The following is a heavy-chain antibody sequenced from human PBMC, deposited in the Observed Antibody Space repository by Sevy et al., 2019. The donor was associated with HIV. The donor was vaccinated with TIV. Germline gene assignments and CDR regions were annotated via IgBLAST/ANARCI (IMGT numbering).Heavy chain of an antibody. Sequence: GGSLRLSCAASGFTFSRYWMSWVRQAPGKGLEWVANIKQDGSEKYYVDSVKGRFTLSRDNAKNSLYLQMNSLRAEDTAVDYCAVDITMIVEDAFDIWGQGTMVTVSS. CDR1: GFTFSRYW. V-gene: IGHV3-7*01. D-gene: IGHD3-22*01. CDR2: IKQDGSEK. J-gene: IGHJ3*02. CDR3: AVDITMIVEDAFDI.